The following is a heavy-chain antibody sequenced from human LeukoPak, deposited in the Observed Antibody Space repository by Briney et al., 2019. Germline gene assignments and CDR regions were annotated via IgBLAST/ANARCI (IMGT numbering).Heavy chain of an antibody. CDR1: GFTFSSYA. D-gene: IGHD3-10*01. Sequence: QAGGSLRLSCAASGFTFSSYAMSWVRQAPGKGLEWVSGISGSGGRTNYADSVKGRFTISRDNSKNTLYLQMNSLRAEDAAVYYRAKRVPSRGSDVWGQGTMVTVSS. CDR3: AKRVPSRGSDV. J-gene: IGHJ3*01. CDR2: ISGSGGRT. V-gene: IGHV3-23*01.